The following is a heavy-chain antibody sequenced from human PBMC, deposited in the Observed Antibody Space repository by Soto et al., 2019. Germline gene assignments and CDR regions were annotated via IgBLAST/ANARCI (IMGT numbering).Heavy chain of an antibody. CDR2: IIPIFGTA. V-gene: IGHV1-69*12. J-gene: IGHJ6*02. CDR3: ARELELELNYYYGMDV. D-gene: IGHD1-7*01. CDR1: GGTFSSYA. Sequence: QVQLVQSGAEVKKPGSSVKVSCKASGGTFSSYAISWVRQAPGQGLEWMGGIIPIFGTANYAQKFQGRVTIAADESTSTAYMELSSLRSKDTAVYYCARELELELNYYYGMDVWGQGTTVTVSS.